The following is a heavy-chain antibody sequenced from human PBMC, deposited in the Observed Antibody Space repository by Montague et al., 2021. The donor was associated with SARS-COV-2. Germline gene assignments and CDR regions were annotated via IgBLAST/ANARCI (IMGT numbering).Heavy chain of an antibody. CDR3: ARGSRQWLVRPPNYYYFAN. J-gene: IGHJ4*02. D-gene: IGHD6-19*01. CDR1: GGSFSGYY. V-gene: IGHV4-34*01. Sequence: SETLSLTCAVSGGSFSGYYWSWIRQPPGKGLELIGEINHSGSTNYNSSLSSEVPISVDTSKNQFSLKLSSVTAAATAVYYCARGSRQWLVRPPNYYYFANWGRGTLVPVSS. CDR2: INHSGST.